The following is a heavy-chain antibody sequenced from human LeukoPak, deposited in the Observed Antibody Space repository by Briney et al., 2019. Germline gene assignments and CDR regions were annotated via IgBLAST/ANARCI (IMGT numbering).Heavy chain of an antibody. CDR1: GYTFTNYY. V-gene: IGHV1-46*01. D-gene: IGHD3-3*01. J-gene: IGHJ6*02. CDR2: INPSGGST. Sequence: GASVKVSCKASGYTFTNYYIHWVRQAPGQGLEWMGIINPSGGSTSYAQKFQGRVTMTRDTSTSTVYMELSSLRSEDTAVYYCARAVGRYYDFWSGYYDEGTYYYYGMDVWGQGTTVTVSS. CDR3: ARAVGRYYDFWSGYYDEGTYYYYGMDV.